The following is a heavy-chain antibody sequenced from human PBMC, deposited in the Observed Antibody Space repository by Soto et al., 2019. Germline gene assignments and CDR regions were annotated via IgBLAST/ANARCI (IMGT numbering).Heavy chain of an antibody. D-gene: IGHD6-13*01. CDR2: INHSGST. CDR3: ARGGLGCAAARPNYYYGMDV. V-gene: IGHV4-34*01. J-gene: IGHJ6*02. Sequence: QVQLQQWGAGLLKPSETLSLTCAVYGGSFSGYYWSWIRQPPGKGLEWIGEINHSGSTNYNPSLKSRVTISVDTSKNQFSLKLSSVTAADTAVYYCARGGLGCAAARPNYYYGMDVWGQGTTVTVSS. CDR1: GGSFSGYY.